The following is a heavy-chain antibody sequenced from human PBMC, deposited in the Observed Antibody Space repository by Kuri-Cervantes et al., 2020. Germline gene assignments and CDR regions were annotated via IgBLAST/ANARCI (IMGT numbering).Heavy chain of an antibody. Sequence: GESLKISCAASGFTFSSYSMNWVRRAPGKGLEWVSAISGSGGSTYYADSVKGRFTISRDNSKNTLYLQMNSLRAEDTAVYYCAKDSSSWYGNDAFDIWGQGTMVTVSS. J-gene: IGHJ3*02. CDR1: GFTFSSYS. CDR2: ISGSGGST. CDR3: AKDSSSWYGNDAFDI. D-gene: IGHD6-13*01. V-gene: IGHV3-23*01.